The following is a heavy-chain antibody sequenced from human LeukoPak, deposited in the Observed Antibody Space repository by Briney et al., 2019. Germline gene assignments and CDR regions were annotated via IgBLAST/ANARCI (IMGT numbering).Heavy chain of an antibody. CDR2: ISAYNGNT. V-gene: IGHV1-18*01. J-gene: IGHJ4*02. CDR3: ATPLGYCSSTSCPYQI. D-gene: IGHD2-2*01. Sequence: ASVQVSCKASGYTFTSYGISWVRQAPGQGLEWMGWISAYNGNTNYAQKLQGRVTMTTDTSTSTAYMELSSLRSEDTAVYYCATPLGYCSSTSCPYQIWGQGTLVTVSS. CDR1: GYTFTSYG.